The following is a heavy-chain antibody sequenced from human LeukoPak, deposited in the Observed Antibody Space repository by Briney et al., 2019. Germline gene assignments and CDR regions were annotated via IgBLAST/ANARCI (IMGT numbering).Heavy chain of an antibody. CDR3: ARDYSSSWYWFDP. CDR1: GGSFSDYY. J-gene: IGHJ5*02. CDR2: ISSSGSTI. V-gene: IGHV3-11*01. Sequence: LSLTCAVYGGSFSDYYMSWIRQAPGKGLEWVSYISSSGSTIYYADSVKGRFTISRDNAKNSLYLQMNSLRAEDTAVYYCARDYSSSWYWFDPWGQGTLVTVSS. D-gene: IGHD6-13*01.